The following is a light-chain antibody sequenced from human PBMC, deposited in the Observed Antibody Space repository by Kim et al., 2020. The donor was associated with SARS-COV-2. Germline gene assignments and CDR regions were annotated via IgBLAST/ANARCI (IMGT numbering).Light chain of an antibody. CDR1: SLRSYY. J-gene: IGLJ2*01. V-gene: IGLV3-19*01. Sequence: SSELTQDPAVSVALGQTVRITCQGDSLRSYYASWYQQKPGQAPVLVIYGKNNRPSGIPDRFSGSSSGNTASLTITGAQAEDEADYYCNSRDSSGNHVVFGEGPTDR. CDR3: NSRDSSGNHVV. CDR2: GKN.